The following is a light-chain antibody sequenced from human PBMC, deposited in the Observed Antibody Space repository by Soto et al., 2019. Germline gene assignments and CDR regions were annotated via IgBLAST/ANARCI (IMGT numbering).Light chain of an antibody. CDR1: QSVRSNY. J-gene: IGKJ4*01. Sequence: EIVLTQSPGTLSLSPGERATLSCRASQSVRSNYLAWYQQKPGQAPRLLIYGAFSRATGIPYRFSGSASGTDFTLTVSRLEPEDFAVYYCQQYGTSPLTFGGGTKVEIK. CDR2: GAF. V-gene: IGKV3-20*01. CDR3: QQYGTSPLT.